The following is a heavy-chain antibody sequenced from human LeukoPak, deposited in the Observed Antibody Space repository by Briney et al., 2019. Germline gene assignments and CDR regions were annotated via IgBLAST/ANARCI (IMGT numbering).Heavy chain of an antibody. CDR3: ARRPYYDSSGYYYYYYGMDV. V-gene: IGHV3-74*01. CDR2: INSDGSST. D-gene: IGHD3-22*01. CDR1: GFTFSSYA. J-gene: IGHJ6*02. Sequence: GGSLRLSCAASGFTFSSYAMSWVRQAPGKGLVWVSRINSDGSSTSYADSVKGRFTISRDNAKNTLYLQMNSLRAEDTAVYYCARRPYYDSSGYYYYYYGMDVWGQGTTVTVSS.